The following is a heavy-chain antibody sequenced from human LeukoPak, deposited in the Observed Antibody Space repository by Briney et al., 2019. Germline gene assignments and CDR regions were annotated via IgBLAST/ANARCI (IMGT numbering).Heavy chain of an antibody. D-gene: IGHD1-14*01. CDR3: CALTLRGRLNRFYYYMDV. V-gene: IGHV3-15*01. Sequence: GGSLRLSCAASGFTPRNAWMSWVRQAPRKGLEWVGRIKTKDDGGTTEYAAPVEDRFTISRDDSKTTLYLHMNSLKTEDTAVYYCCALTLRGRLNRFYYYMDVWGKGTTVTVS. CDR1: GFTPRNAW. CDR2: IKTKDDGGTT. J-gene: IGHJ6*03.